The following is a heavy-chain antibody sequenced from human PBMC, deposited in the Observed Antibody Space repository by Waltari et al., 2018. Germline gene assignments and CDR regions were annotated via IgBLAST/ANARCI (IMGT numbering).Heavy chain of an antibody. CDR3: AKDEIAAAGTGGY. J-gene: IGHJ4*02. CDR1: GFTFSSYG. CDR2: IRYDGSNK. V-gene: IGHV3-30*02. Sequence: QVQLVESGGGVVQPGGSLRLSCAASGFTFSSYGMHWVRQAPGKGRGWVAFIRYDGSNKYYADSVKGRLTISRDNSKNTLYLQMNSLRAEDTAVYYCAKDEIAAAGTGGYWGQGTLVIVSS. D-gene: IGHD6-13*01.